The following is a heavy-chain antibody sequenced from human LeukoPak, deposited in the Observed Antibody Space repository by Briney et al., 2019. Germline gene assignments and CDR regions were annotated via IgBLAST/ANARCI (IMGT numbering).Heavy chain of an antibody. Sequence: SETLSLTCTVSGGSISSGDYYWSWIRQPPGKGLEWTGYIYYSGSTYYNPSLKSRVTISVDTSKNQFSLKLSSVTAADTAVYYCARVGRHDYGDSGFDYWGQGTLVTVSS. D-gene: IGHD4-17*01. CDR3: ARVGRHDYGDSGFDY. CDR2: IYYSGST. V-gene: IGHV4-30-4*01. J-gene: IGHJ4*02. CDR1: GGSISSGDYY.